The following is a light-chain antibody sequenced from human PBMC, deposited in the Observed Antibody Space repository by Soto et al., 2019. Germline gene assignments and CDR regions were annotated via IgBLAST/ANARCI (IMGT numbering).Light chain of an antibody. CDR1: SGHSSYA. Sequence: QPVLTQSPSASASLGASVKLTCTLSSGHSSYAIAWHQQQPEKGPRYLMKLNSDGSHSKGYGIPDRFSGSSSGAERYLTISSLQSEDEADYYCQTWGTGIHWVFGGGTKVTVL. CDR3: QTWGTGIHWV. V-gene: IGLV4-69*01. J-gene: IGLJ3*02. CDR2: LNSDGSH.